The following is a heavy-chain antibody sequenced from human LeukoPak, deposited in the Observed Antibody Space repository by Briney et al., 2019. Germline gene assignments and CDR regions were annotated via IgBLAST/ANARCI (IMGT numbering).Heavy chain of an antibody. D-gene: IGHD4-23*01. V-gene: IGHV3-7*01. Sequence: PGGSLRLSCAASGFDFSKFFMAWVRQVPGKGLEWVANIKPDGSETYYVGSVKGRFTISRDNAENSLYLQMNSLRAEDTAIYYCSRDLRGNRDYWGQGTLVTVSS. CDR2: IKPDGSET. J-gene: IGHJ4*02. CDR3: SRDLRGNRDY. CDR1: GFDFSKFF.